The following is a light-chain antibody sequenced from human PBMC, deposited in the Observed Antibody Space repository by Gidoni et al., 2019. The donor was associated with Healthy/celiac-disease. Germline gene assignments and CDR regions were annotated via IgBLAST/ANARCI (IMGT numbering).Light chain of an antibody. Sequence: QSVLTQPPSVSGAPGQRVTISCTGSSSNIGAGCDVHWYQQLPGTAPKLLIYGNSNRPSGVPDRFSGSKSGTSASLAITVLPAEDEADYYCQSYDSSLSGYVFGTGTKVTVL. CDR2: GNS. CDR1: SSNIGAGCD. J-gene: IGLJ1*01. V-gene: IGLV1-40*01. CDR3: QSYDSSLSGYV.